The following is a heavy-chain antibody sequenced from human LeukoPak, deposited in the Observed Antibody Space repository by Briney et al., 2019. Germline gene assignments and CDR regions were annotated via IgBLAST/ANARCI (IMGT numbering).Heavy chain of an antibody. J-gene: IGHJ6*03. CDR3: ARDGGSGWWNYYYMDV. Sequence: ASVKVSCKASGYIFTDYYMHWVRQAPGQELGWMGRINPNSGGTNYAQKFQGRVTMTRDTSISTAYTELSSLRSEDTAVYYCARDGGSGWWNYYYMDVWGKGTTVTVSS. CDR1: GYIFTDYY. D-gene: IGHD6-19*01. CDR2: INPNSGGT. V-gene: IGHV1/OR15-1*02.